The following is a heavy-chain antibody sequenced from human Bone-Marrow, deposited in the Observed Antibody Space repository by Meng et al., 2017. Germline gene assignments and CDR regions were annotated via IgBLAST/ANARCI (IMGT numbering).Heavy chain of an antibody. CDR3: ARVKRWLQRGFELDP. D-gene: IGHD5-24*01. CDR2: IYHSGST. CDR1: GGSIGSVDYF. V-gene: IGHV4-30-4*08. J-gene: IGHJ5*02. Sequence: QVQLQESGPGLVKPSQTLSLTCTVSGGSIGSVDYFWSWIRQPPGKGLEWIGYIYHSGSTYYNPSLESRVTISVDTSKNQFSLKLSSMTAADTAVYYCARVKRWLQRGFELDPWGQGTLVTVSS.